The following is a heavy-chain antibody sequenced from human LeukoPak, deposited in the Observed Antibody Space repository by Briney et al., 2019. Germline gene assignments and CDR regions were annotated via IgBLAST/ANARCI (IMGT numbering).Heavy chain of an antibody. D-gene: IGHD5-12*01. CDR1: GFTFSSYW. CDR3: AREYSGSWYHFGY. Sequence: PGGSLRLSCAASGFTFSSYWMSWVRQAPGKGLEWVGVIWYDGSEKYYADSVKGRFTISRDNSKNTLYLQMNSLRFEDTAVYYCAREYSGSWYHFGYWGQGTLVTVSP. J-gene: IGHJ4*02. CDR2: IWYDGSEK. V-gene: IGHV3-33*08.